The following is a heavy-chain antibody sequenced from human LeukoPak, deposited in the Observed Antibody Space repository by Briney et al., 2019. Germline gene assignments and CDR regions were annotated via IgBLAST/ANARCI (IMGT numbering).Heavy chain of an antibody. CDR3: ARGDILTGRPSRPDY. CDR1: GGSFSGYY. CDR2: INHSGST. V-gene: IGHV4-34*01. J-gene: IGHJ4*02. D-gene: IGHD3-9*01. Sequence: NPSETLSLTCAVYGGSFSGYYWSWIRQSPGKGLEWIGEINHSGSTNYNPSLKSRVIISVDTSKNQFSLKVTSVTAADTAIYYCARGDILTGRPSRPDYWDQGTLVTVSS.